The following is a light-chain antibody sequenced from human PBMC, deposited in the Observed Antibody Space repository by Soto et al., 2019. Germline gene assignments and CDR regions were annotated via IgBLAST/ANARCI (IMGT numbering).Light chain of an antibody. Sequence: DIQMTQSPSTLSASVGDRVTITCRASQSISSWLAWYQQKPGRAPKLLIYKASSLETGVPSRFSGSGSGTEFTLIISSLQPDDVSSSYCQQYGSSSPWTFGQGTKVEIK. CDR1: QSISSW. J-gene: IGKJ1*01. V-gene: IGKV1-5*03. CDR2: KAS. CDR3: QQYGSSSPWT.